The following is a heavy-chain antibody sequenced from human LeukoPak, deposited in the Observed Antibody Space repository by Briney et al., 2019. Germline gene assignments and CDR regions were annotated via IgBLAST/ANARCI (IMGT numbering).Heavy chain of an antibody. Sequence: GGSLRLSCAASGFTFSNAWMSWVRQAPGKGLEWVGRIKSKTDGGTTDYAAPVKGRFTISRDDSKNTLYLQMNSLKTEDTAVYYCTTSTMVRGVMNYWGQGTLVTVSS. J-gene: IGHJ4*02. CDR1: GFTFSNAW. V-gene: IGHV3-15*01. CDR3: TTSTMVRGVMNY. D-gene: IGHD3-10*01. CDR2: IKSKTDGGTT.